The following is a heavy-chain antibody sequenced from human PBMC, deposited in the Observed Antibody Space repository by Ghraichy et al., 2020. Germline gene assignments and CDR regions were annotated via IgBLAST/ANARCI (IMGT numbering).Heavy chain of an antibody. CDR1: GFTFDDYA. J-gene: IGHJ4*02. V-gene: IGHV3-43D*03. D-gene: IGHD1-26*01. CDR2: ISWDGGST. Sequence: GGSLRLSCAASGFTFDDYAMHWVRQAPGKGLEWVSLISWDGGSTYYADSVKGRFTISRDNSKNSLYLQMNSLRAEDTALYYCACGSYYPIDYWGQGTLVTVSS. CDR3: ACGSYYPIDY.